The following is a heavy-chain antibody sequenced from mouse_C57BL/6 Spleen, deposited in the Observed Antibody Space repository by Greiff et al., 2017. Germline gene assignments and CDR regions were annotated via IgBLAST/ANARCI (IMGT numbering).Heavy chain of an antibody. J-gene: IGHJ3*01. CDR3: TTYGSSYVGSFAF. V-gene: IGHV14-1*01. CDR1: GFNIKDYY. D-gene: IGHD1-1*01. Sequence: EVQLQQSGAELVRPGASVKLSCTASGFNIKDYYMHWVKQRPEQGLEWIGRIDPEDGDTEYAPKFQGKATMTADTSSNTAYLQLSSLTSEDTAVYYCTTYGSSYVGSFAFWGTGTLVTVSA. CDR2: IDPEDGDT.